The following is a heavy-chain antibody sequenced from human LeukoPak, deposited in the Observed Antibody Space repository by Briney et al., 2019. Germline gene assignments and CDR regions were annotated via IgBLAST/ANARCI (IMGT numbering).Heavy chain of an antibody. Sequence: SETLSLTRSVSGAYITRDTYYWSWIRQSAGKGLEWIGRIYASGSTDYNPSLQSRVTISVDTSKNQFSLRLNSVTAADTAVYYCARGPYGDFDSWGQGTLVTVSS. J-gene: IGHJ5*01. CDR3: ARGPYGDFDS. CDR1: GAYITRDTYY. CDR2: IYASGST. D-gene: IGHD4-17*01. V-gene: IGHV4-61*02.